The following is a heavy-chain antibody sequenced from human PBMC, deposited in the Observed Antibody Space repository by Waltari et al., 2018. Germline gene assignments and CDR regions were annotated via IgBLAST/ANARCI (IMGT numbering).Heavy chain of an antibody. V-gene: IGHV4-31*03. Sequence: QVQLQESGPGLVKPSQTLSLPCTVSGGSISSGGYYWRWLRQHPGKGLEWIGYIYHSGSTYYNPSLKSRVTISVDRSKNQFSLKLSSVTAADTAVYYCAREAVVVVAALGGFDPWGQGTLVTVSS. J-gene: IGHJ5*02. CDR3: AREAVVVVAALGGFDP. D-gene: IGHD2-15*01. CDR1: GGSISSGGYY. CDR2: IYHSGST.